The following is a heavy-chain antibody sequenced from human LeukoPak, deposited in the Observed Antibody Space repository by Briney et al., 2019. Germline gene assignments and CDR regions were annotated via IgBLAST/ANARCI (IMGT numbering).Heavy chain of an antibody. J-gene: IGHJ3*02. CDR2: INWNGGST. D-gene: IGHD2/OR15-2a*01. CDR1: GGSISSSSYY. CDR3: ARELRSAFDI. Sequence: ETLSLTCAVSGGSISSSSYYWGWVRQAPGKGLEWVSGINWNGGSTSYADSVKGRFTIFRDNAKNSLYLQMNSLRAEDTALYYCARELRSAFDIWGQGTMVTVSS. V-gene: IGHV3-20*04.